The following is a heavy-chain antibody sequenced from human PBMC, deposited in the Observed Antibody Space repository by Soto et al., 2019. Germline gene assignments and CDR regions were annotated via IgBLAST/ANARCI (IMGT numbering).Heavy chain of an antibody. CDR2: IKQDGSEK. CDR1: GFTFSSYW. Sequence: GSLRLSCAASGFTFSSYWMSWVRQAPGKGLEWVANIKQDGSEKYYVDSVKGRFTISRDNAKNSLYLQMNSLRAEDTAVYYCASLYYYDSSRYPGPWGQGTLVTVSS. D-gene: IGHD3-22*01. J-gene: IGHJ5*02. CDR3: ASLYYYDSSRYPGP. V-gene: IGHV3-7*05.